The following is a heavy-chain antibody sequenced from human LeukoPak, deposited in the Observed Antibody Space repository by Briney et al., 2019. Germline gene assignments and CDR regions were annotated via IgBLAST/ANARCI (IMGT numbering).Heavy chain of an antibody. Sequence: GESLKISCKGSGYSFTTYWIGWVRQMPGKGLEWMGIIYPGDSDTRYSPSFQGQVTISVDKSITTAYLQWSSLKASDTAIYYCARQGYSTSWPDFDYWGQGTLVTVSS. CDR1: GYSFTTYW. V-gene: IGHV5-51*01. D-gene: IGHD6-13*01. J-gene: IGHJ4*02. CDR2: IYPGDSDT. CDR3: ARQGYSTSWPDFDY.